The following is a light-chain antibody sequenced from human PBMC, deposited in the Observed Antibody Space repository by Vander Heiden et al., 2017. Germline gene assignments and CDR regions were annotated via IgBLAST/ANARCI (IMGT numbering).Light chain of an antibody. CDR3: QQYNNWPPA. CDR2: CAS. CDR1: QSVSSN. V-gene: IGKV3-15*01. Sequence: IVMTQSPATLSVSPGDRATLSCRASQSVSSNLAWYQQKPGQPPRLLIYCASTRATGIPDRFSGSGSGTEFTLTISSLQSEDFAVYYCQQYNNWPPAFGQGTKVEIK. J-gene: IGKJ1*01.